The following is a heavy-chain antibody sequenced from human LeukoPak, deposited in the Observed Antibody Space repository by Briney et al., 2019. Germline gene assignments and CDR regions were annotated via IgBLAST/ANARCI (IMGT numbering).Heavy chain of an antibody. J-gene: IGHJ4*02. D-gene: IGHD6-13*01. CDR3: ARTGNSWYDY. CDR1: GFTVSSNY. Sequence: GGSLRLSCAASGFTVSSNYMSWVRQAPGKGLEWVSVIYSGGSTYYADSVKGRFTISRDNSKNTLYHHMNSLRAEDTAVYYCARTGNSWYDYWGQGTLVTVSS. V-gene: IGHV3-53*01. CDR2: IYSGGST.